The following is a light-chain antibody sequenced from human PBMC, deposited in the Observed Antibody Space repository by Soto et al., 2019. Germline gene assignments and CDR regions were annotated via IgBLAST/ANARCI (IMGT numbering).Light chain of an antibody. V-gene: IGLV2-8*01. CDR3: SSYASSNTGE. J-gene: IGLJ3*02. CDR2: EVS. CDR1: SSDVGAYNF. Sequence: QSALTQPPSASGSPGQSVTISCTGTSSDVGAYNFVSWYQQHPGKAPKLLIYEVSKRPSGVPDRFSGSKSGNTASLTVSGLQAEDEADYYCSSYASSNTGEFGGETQLTVL.